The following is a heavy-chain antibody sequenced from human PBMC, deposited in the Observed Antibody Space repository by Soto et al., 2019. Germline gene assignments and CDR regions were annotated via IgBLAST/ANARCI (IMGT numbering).Heavy chain of an antibody. CDR3: AKIGLPVPEYYYYGMDV. CDR1: GFTFSSYG. J-gene: IGHJ6*02. Sequence: PGGSLRLSCAASGFTFSSYGMHWFRQAPGKGLEWVAVISYDGSNKYYADSVKGRFTISRDNSKNTLYLQMNSLRAEDTAVYYCAKIGLPVPEYYYYGMDVWGQGTTVTVSS. V-gene: IGHV3-30*18. CDR2: ISYDGSNK.